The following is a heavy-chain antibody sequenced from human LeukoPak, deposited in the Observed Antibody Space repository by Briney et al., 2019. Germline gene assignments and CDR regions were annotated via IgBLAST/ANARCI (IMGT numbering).Heavy chain of an antibody. CDR2: IYYSGST. CDR3: ARYGITTVRGGKYYFDS. CDR1: GGSISSYY. Sequence: SETLSLTCTVSGGSISSYYWSWIRQPPGEGLEWIGYIYYSGSTNYNPSLKSRVTISVDTSKNQFSLKLSSVTAADTAVYYCARYGITTVRGGKYYFDSWGQGTLVTVSS. J-gene: IGHJ4*02. D-gene: IGHD3-10*01. V-gene: IGHV4-59*01.